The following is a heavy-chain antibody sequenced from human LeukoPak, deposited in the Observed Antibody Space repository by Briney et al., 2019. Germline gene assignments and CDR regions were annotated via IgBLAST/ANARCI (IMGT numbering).Heavy chain of an antibody. D-gene: IGHD3-22*01. CDR1: GFTFSSYA. V-gene: IGHV3-23*01. Sequence: GGSLRLSFAASGFTFSSYAMSWVRQAPGKGLEWVSAISGSGGSTYYADSVKGRFTISRDNSKNTLYLQMNSLRAEDTAVYYCAKDCDYYYDSSAFDYWGQGTLVTVSS. J-gene: IGHJ4*02. CDR2: ISGSGGST. CDR3: AKDCDYYYDSSAFDY.